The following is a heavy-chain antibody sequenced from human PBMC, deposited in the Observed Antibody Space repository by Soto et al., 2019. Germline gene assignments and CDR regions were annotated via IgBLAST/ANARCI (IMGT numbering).Heavy chain of an antibody. CDR3: VRPWRY. J-gene: IGHJ4*02. V-gene: IGHV1-8*02. D-gene: IGHD3-3*01. CDR1: GYSFSNFD. CDR2: MSPKNGDV. Sequence: QVRLVQSGTEVKKPGASVKVSCMVSGYSFSNFDINWVRQATGQGLEWMGWMSPKNGDVGYAQKFQGRVTMTSNNSINTAYMELSSLGSEDTAVNYCVRPWRYWGQGSPVTV.